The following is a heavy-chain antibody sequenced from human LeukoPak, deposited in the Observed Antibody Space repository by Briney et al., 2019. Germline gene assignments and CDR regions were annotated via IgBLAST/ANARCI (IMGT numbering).Heavy chain of an antibody. CDR1: GFTFSSYA. CDR2: ISGSGGST. D-gene: IGHD3-22*01. J-gene: IGHJ4*02. V-gene: IGHV3-23*01. CDR3: AKNERYYDSSGIGTHY. Sequence: PGGSLRLSCAASGFTFSSYAMSWVRQAPGKGLEWVSAISGSGGSTYYADSVKGRFTISRDNSKNTLYLQMNSLRAEDTAVYYCAKNERYYDSSGIGTHYWGQGTLVTVSS.